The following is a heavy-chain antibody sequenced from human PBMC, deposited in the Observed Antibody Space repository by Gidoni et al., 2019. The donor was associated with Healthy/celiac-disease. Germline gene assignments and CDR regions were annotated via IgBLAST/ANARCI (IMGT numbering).Heavy chain of an antibody. CDR2: ISSSSSYI. CDR3: ARDRVFGGTAFDI. V-gene: IGHV3-21*01. Sequence: EVQLVESGGGLVKPGGSLRLSCAASGLTFSSYSMHWVRQAPGKGLEWVSSISSSSSYIYYADSVKGRFTISRDNAKNSLYLQMNSLRAEDTAVYYCARDRVFGGTAFDIWGQGTMVTVSS. CDR1: GLTFSSYS. D-gene: IGHD3-10*01. J-gene: IGHJ3*02.